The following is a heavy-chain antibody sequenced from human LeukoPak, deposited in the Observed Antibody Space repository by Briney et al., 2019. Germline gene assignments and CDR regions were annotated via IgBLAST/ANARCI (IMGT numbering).Heavy chain of an antibody. CDR3: ARHLWDNHWYFDL. J-gene: IGHJ2*01. Sequence: SETLSLTCTVSGGSISSYYWSWIRQPPGKGLEWIGYFYYSGSTNYNPSLKSRVTMSVDTSKNQFSLKLSSVTAADTAVYYCARHLWDNHWYFDLWGRGTLITVSS. CDR1: GGSISSYY. CDR2: FYYSGST. D-gene: IGHD1/OR15-1a*01. V-gene: IGHV4-59*08.